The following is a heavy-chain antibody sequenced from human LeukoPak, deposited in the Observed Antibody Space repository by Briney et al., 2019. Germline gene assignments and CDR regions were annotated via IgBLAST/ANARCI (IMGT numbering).Heavy chain of an antibody. CDR3: XRDRGGXYYSXXXDP. CDR1: GFTFSSYA. CDR2: ISGSGGST. Sequence: GGSLRLSCAASGFTFSSYAMSWFRQAPGKGLEWVSAISGSGGSTYYADSVKGRFTISRANSKNTLYLQMNSLRAEDTAVYYXXRDRGGXYYSXXXDPWGQG. D-gene: IGHD1-26*01. J-gene: IGHJ5*02. V-gene: IGHV3-23*01.